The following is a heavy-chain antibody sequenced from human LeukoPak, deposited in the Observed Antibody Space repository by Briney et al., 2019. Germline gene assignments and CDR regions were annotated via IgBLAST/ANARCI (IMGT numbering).Heavy chain of an antibody. CDR1: GFTFKSYA. CDR3: ARGDGYNFFDY. CDR2: LSYDGTNK. V-gene: IGHV3-30-3*01. Sequence: GGSLRLSCAASGFTFKSYAMHWVRQAPGKGLEWVAGLSYDGTNKYYADSVTGRFTISRDNSKNTLYLQMNSLRAEDTAVYYCARGDGYNFFDYWGQGTLVTVSS. J-gene: IGHJ4*02. D-gene: IGHD5-24*01.